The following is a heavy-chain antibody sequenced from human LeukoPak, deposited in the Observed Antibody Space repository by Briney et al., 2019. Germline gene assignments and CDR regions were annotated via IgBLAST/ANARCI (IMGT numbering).Heavy chain of an antibody. Sequence: SETLSLTCTVSGCSISSYYWSWIRQPAGKGLEWIGRIYTSGSTNYSPSLKSRVTMSVDTSKNQFSLKLSSVTAADTAVYYCARDSYSSDCSGGSCYSYYYYGMDVWGQGTTVTVSS. CDR3: ARDSYSSDCSGGSCYSYYYYGMDV. D-gene: IGHD2-15*01. V-gene: IGHV4-4*07. CDR2: IYTSGST. CDR1: GCSISSYY. J-gene: IGHJ6*02.